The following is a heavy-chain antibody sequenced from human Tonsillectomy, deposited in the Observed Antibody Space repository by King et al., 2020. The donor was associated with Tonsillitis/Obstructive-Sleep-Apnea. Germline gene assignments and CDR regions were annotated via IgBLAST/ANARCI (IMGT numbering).Heavy chain of an antibody. CDR2: INPSSVNT. Sequence: QLVQSGAEVKKPGASVRVSCKAPGYTFSNYYVHWVRQAPGQGREWWGLINPSSVNTNYAPRFQGRVSMTSDTSTDTVYLDLSRLAFEDTAVYYCARRAATGTLDYWGQGSLVTVSS. CDR1: GYTFSNYY. J-gene: IGHJ4*02. V-gene: IGHV1-46*01. CDR3: ARRAATGTLDY. D-gene: IGHD3-9*01.